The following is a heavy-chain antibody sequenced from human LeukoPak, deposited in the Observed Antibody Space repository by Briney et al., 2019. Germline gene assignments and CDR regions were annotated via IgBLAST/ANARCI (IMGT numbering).Heavy chain of an antibody. CDR2: INHSGST. D-gene: IGHD6-13*01. CDR3: ARHPGIPRGYFDS. CDR1: GGFFSGYY. Sequence: SETLSLTCAVYGGFFSGYYWSWIRQPPGKGLEWIGEINHSGSTNYNPSLKSRVTISVDTSNNQFSLELSSVTAADTAVYYCARHPGIPRGYFDSWGQGTLVTVSS. J-gene: IGHJ4*02. V-gene: IGHV4-34*01.